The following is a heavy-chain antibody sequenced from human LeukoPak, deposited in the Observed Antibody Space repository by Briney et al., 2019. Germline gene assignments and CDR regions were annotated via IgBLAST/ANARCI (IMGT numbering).Heavy chain of an antibody. J-gene: IGHJ4*02. Sequence: GGSLRLSCAASGFTFSSHWMHWVRHAPGKGLGWVSRIKDDGSHTNYADSVKGRFTISRDDAKNTLSLQMNSLRAEDTAVYYCARGSGIITGIDEWGQGTLVTVSS. V-gene: IGHV3-74*01. CDR3: ARGSGIITGIDE. D-gene: IGHD6-25*01. CDR1: GFTFSSHW. CDR2: IKDDGSHT.